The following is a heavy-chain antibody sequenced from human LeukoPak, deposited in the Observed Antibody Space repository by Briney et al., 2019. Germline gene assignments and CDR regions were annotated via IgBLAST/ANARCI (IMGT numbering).Heavy chain of an antibody. V-gene: IGHV3-33*01. CDR1: GFTFSSYG. CDR2: IWYDGSNK. CDR3: ARIAYYYDSSGYYGH. Sequence: GGSLRLSCAASGFTFSSYGMHWVRQAPGKGLEWVAVIWYDGSNKYYADSVKGRFTISRDNSKNTLYLQMNSLRAEDTAVYYCARIAYYYDSSGYYGHWGQGTLVTVSS. D-gene: IGHD3-22*01. J-gene: IGHJ4*02.